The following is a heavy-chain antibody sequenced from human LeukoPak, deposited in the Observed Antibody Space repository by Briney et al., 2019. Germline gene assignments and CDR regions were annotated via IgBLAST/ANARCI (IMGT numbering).Heavy chain of an antibody. V-gene: IGHV1-69*05. CDR2: IIPIFGTA. CDR3: ARGPFSATSPVRYYFDY. J-gene: IGHJ4*02. Sequence: GASVKVSCKASGGTFSSYAISWVRQAPGQGLEWMGGIIPIFGTANYAQKFQGRVTMTRDTSTSTVYMELSSLRSEDTAVYYCARGPFSATSPVRYYFDYWGQGTLVTVSS. D-gene: IGHD1-26*01. CDR1: GGTFSSYA.